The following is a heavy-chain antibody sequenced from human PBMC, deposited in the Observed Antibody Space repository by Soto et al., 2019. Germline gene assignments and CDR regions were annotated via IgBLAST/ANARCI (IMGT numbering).Heavy chain of an antibody. J-gene: IGHJ4*02. Sequence: GGSLRLSCAASGFTFSSYGMSWARQAPGKGLEWVSAISGSGGSTYYADSVKGRFTISRDNSKNTLYLQMNSLRAEDTAVYYCAKGQSLSCIAVAGTFDFDYWRQGTLVT. CDR3: AKGQSLSCIAVAGTFDFDY. V-gene: IGHV3-23*01. D-gene: IGHD6-19*01. CDR2: ISGSGGST. CDR1: GFTFSSYG.